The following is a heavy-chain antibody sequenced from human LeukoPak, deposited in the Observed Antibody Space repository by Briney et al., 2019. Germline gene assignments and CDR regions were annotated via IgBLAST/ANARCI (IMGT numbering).Heavy chain of an antibody. CDR1: GYTFTSCG. V-gene: IGHV1-18*01. CDR2: ISAYNGNT. Sequence: ASVKVSCKASGYTFTSCGISWVRQAPGQGLEWVGWISAYNGNTNYAQKLQGRVTMTTDTSTSTAYMELRSLRSDDTAVYYCARDFSPRGYGDNWLDPWGQGALVTVSS. J-gene: IGHJ5*02. D-gene: IGHD3-22*01. CDR3: ARDFSPRGYGDNWLDP.